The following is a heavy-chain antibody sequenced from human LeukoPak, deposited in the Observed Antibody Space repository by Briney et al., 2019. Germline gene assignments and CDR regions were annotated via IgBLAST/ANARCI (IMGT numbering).Heavy chain of an antibody. J-gene: IGHJ5*02. Sequence: ASVKVSCKTSGYTFTKYYMHWVRQAPGQGLEWMGIINPSGGGTSYAQKFQGRVTMTRDTSTSTVYMGLSSLRSEDTAVYYCVRDTNGVSWFDPWGQGTLVTVSS. CDR1: GYTFTKYY. V-gene: IGHV1-46*01. CDR3: VRDTNGVSWFDP. D-gene: IGHD2-8*01. CDR2: INPSGGGT.